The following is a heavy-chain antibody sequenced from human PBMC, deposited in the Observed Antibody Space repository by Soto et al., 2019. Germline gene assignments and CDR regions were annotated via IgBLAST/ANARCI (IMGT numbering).Heavy chain of an antibody. D-gene: IGHD3-10*01. V-gene: IGHV4-59*12. J-gene: IGHJ4*02. CDR2: IHYSGST. Sequence: PSETLSLTCTVSGDSISSYYWSWIRQPPGKGLEWIGYIHYSGSTNYNPSLKSRVTISVDTSKNQFSLSLSSVTAADTAVYYCASGRGTENYWGQGTLVTVSS. CDR3: ASGRGTENY. CDR1: GDSISSYY.